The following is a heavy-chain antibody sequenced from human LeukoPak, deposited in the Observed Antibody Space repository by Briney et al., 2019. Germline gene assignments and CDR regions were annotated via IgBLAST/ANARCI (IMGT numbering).Heavy chain of an antibody. V-gene: IGHV1-8*01. CDR1: GYTFTSYD. CDR3: GGSIAVAVRTDYYYYGMDV. D-gene: IGHD6-19*01. Sequence: ASVKVSCKASGYTFTSYDINWARQATGQGLEWMGWMNPNSGNTGYAQKFQGRVTMTRNTSISTAYMELSSLRSEDTAVYYCGGSIAVAVRTDYYYYGMDVWGQGTTVTVSS. J-gene: IGHJ6*02. CDR2: MNPNSGNT.